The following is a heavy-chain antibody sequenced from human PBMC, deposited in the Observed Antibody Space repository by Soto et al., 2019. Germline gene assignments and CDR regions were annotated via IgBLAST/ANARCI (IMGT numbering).Heavy chain of an antibody. CDR3: ARAPVDSSSWDSTRFYYYYYGMDG. CDR1: GGTFSSYA. Sequence: SVKVSCKASGGTFSSYAISWVRQAPGQGLEWMGGIIPIFGTANYAQKFQGRVTITADESTSTAYMELSSLRSEDTAVYYCARAPVDSSSWDSTRFYYYYYGMDGWGQGTTVTVSS. D-gene: IGHD6-13*01. J-gene: IGHJ6*02. V-gene: IGHV1-69*13. CDR2: IIPIFGTA.